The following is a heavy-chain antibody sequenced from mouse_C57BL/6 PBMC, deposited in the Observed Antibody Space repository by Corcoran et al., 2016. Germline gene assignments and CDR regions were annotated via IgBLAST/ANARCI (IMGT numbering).Heavy chain of an antibody. V-gene: IGHV3-6*01. CDR3: ARIYYGNYVWYCDV. Sequence: DVQLQESGPGLVKPSQSLSLTCSVTGYSITSGYYWNWIRQFPGNKLEWMGYISYDGSNNYNPSLKNRISITRDTSKNQFFLKLNSVTTEDTATYYCARIYYGNYVWYCDVWGTGTTVTVSS. CDR1: GYSITSGYY. D-gene: IGHD2-1*01. CDR2: ISYDGSN. J-gene: IGHJ1*03.